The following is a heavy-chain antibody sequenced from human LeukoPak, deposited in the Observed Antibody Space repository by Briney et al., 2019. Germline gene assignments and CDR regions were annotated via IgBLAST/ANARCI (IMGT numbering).Heavy chain of an antibody. J-gene: IGHJ4*02. CDR3: AKDIRGCSYGWGGYSDY. CDR1: GFTFDDYA. D-gene: IGHD5-18*01. V-gene: IGHV3-43D*04. Sequence: PGGSLRLSCAASGFTFDDYAMHWVREARGKGLEWVSLISWDGGSTYYADSVKGRFTISRDNSKNSLYLQMNSLRTEDTALYYCAKDIRGCSYGWGGYSDYWGQGTLVTVSS. CDR2: ISWDGGST.